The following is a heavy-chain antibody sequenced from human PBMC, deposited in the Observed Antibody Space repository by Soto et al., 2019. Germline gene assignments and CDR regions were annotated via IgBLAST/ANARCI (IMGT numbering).Heavy chain of an antibody. CDR3: VRRIAVEARYYFDY. Sequence: QVQLQESGPGLVKPSQTLSLTCTVSGGSISSGDYYWSWVRQPPGEDLEYIGYIYYTGSSYSNPSLKSRVPIAGNTSETQFTLKLSSVPAADTAVYYCVRRIAVEARYYFDYWGQGTLVNVSS. V-gene: IGHV4-30-4*01. J-gene: IGHJ4*02. CDR2: IYYTGSS. CDR1: GGSISSGDYY. D-gene: IGHD2-21*01.